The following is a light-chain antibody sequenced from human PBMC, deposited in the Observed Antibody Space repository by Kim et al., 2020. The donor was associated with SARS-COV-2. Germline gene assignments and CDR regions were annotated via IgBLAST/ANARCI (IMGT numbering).Light chain of an antibody. J-gene: IGLJ2*01. CDR3: SSYTGSNVI. Sequence: PGQSVTISCTGTSSDVGRYNYVSWYQHHPGKAPKLMIYEVNKRPSGVPDRFSGSKSGYTASLTVSGLQADDEADYYCSSYTGSNVIFGGGTQLTVL. V-gene: IGLV2-8*01. CDR2: EVN. CDR1: SSDVGRYNY.